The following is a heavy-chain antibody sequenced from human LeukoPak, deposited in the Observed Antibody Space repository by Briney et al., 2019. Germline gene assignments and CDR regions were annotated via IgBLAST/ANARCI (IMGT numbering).Heavy chain of an antibody. Sequence: SVKVSCKASGDKFSRYTVTWLRLAPGQGLEWMGGIIPAFGIPNYAQKFQGRVTISADEIGSTAYMELRSLRSDDTAVYFCAREADNPMDRGASFVQWGQGTLVTVSS. CDR3: AREADNPMDRGASFVQ. V-gene: IGHV1-69*13. J-gene: IGHJ4*02. CDR2: IIPAFGIP. D-gene: IGHD3-10*01. CDR1: GDKFSRYT.